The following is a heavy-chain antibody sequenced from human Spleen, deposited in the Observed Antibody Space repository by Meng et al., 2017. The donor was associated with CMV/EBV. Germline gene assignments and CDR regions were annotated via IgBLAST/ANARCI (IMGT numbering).Heavy chain of an antibody. V-gene: IGHV3-21*01. D-gene: IGHD3-22*01. CDR2: IDIGSIYI. Sequence: FSFSTYSMSWVRQAPGKGLEWVSSIDIGSIYIYYADSVKGRFTISRDDAKNSVYLHMNSLRAEDTAIYYRTKNQYDSSGYYPPPDYWGQGTLVTVSS. J-gene: IGHJ4*02. CDR3: TKNQYDSSGYYPPPDY. CDR1: FSFSTYS.